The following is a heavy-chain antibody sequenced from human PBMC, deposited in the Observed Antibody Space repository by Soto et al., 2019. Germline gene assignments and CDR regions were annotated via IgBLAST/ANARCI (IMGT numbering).Heavy chain of an antibody. V-gene: IGHV1-18*01. CDR1: GYTFASYG. Sequence: QVQVVQSGAEVKKPGASVKVACKASGYTFASYGINWVRQAPGQGLEWMGWISGYNGNTNYAEKFQGRVTLTIDTSTSTAFMDLSSLRSDATAVYYCARGQWLAEIDSWGQGTLVTVSS. D-gene: IGHD6-19*01. J-gene: IGHJ4*02. CDR3: ARGQWLAEIDS. CDR2: ISGYNGNT.